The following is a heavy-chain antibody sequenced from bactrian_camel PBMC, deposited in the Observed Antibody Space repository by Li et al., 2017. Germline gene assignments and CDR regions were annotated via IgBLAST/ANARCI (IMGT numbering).Heavy chain of an antibody. Sequence: QLVESGGGSVQAGGSLTLSCASSSATSNTYYMGWFRQAPGKEREGVASIYTQDGRTAYADSVKGRFIISKDNTESTLYLQMNSLKPEDTAMYYCAADRRCNGWIRGGGHWGQGTQVTVS. D-gene: IGHD3*01. CDR2: IYTQDGRT. J-gene: IGHJ4*01. V-gene: IGHV3S28*01. CDR3: AADRRCNGWIRGGGH. CDR1: SATSNTYY.